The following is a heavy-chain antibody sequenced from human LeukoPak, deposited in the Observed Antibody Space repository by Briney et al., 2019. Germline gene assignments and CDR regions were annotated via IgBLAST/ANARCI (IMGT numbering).Heavy chain of an antibody. V-gene: IGHV1-2*02. Sequence: ASVKVSCKASGYTFTPQYMHWVRQAPGQGLEWMGWINPNNGVTKYAQSFLGRVTMTRDTSTTTAYMELSSLRSDDTAVYFCASYPRSIPTPPFDYWGQGTLVTVSS. CDR1: GYTFTPQY. CDR2: INPNNGVT. J-gene: IGHJ4*02. D-gene: IGHD2-21*01. CDR3: ASYPRSIPTPPFDY.